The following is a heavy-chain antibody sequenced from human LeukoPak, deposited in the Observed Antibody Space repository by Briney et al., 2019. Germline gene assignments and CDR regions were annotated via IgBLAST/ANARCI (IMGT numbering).Heavy chain of an antibody. J-gene: IGHJ4*02. CDR1: GFTFSSYS. CDR2: IRYDGSNK. V-gene: IGHV3-30*02. CDR3: ARDPFRILTGDKTYDY. D-gene: IGHD3-9*01. Sequence: GGSLRLSCAASGFTFSSYSMHWVRQPPGKGLEWVAFIRYDGSNKYYADSVKGRFTISRDNAKNSLYLQMNSLRAEDTAVYYCARDPFRILTGDKTYDYWGQGTLVTVSS.